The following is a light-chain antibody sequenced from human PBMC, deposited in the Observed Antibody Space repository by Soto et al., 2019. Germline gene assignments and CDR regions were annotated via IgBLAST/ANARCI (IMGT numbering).Light chain of an antibody. CDR1: SSNIGINY. Sequence: QSVLTQPPSVSAAPGPKVTISCSGSSSNIGINYVFWYQQLPGTAPKLLIYDNNKRPSGIPDRFSGSQSGTSGTLDITGLQTGDEADYYCATWDYSLTGEVFGGGTKLTVL. V-gene: IGLV1-51*01. CDR2: DNN. CDR3: ATWDYSLTGEV. J-gene: IGLJ2*01.